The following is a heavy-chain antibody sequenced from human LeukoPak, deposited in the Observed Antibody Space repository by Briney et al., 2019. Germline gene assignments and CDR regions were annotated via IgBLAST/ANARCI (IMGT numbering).Heavy chain of an antibody. V-gene: IGHV4-4*02. D-gene: IGHD3-22*01. CDR3: ARDRYYYDSSGSVFDY. CDR2: IYHSGST. J-gene: IGHJ4*02. Sequence: SGTLSLTCAVSGGSISRSNWWSWVRQPPGKGLEWIGEIYHSGSTNYNPSLKSRVTISVDKSKNQFSLKLSSVTAADTAVYYCARDRYYYDSSGSVFDYWGQGTLVTVSS. CDR1: GGSISRSNW.